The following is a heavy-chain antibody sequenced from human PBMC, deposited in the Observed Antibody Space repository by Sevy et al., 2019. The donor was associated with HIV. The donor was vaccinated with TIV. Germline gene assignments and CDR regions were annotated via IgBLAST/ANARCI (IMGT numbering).Heavy chain of an antibody. CDR3: ARGEYCSSTTCSYFDY. CDR1: GFTFSSYS. J-gene: IGHJ4*02. CDR2: IISSSNLL. V-gene: IGHV3-21*01. Sequence: GGSLRLSFAASGFTFSSYSINWVRQAPGKGLEWVSSIISSSNLLYYADSVKGRFTISRDNAKNSLYLQMHSLRAEDTAVYYCARGEYCSSTTCSYFDYWGQGTLVTVSS. D-gene: IGHD2-2*01.